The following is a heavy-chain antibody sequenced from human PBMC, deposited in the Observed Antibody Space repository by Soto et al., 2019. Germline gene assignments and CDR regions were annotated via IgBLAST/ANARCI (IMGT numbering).Heavy chain of an antibody. CDR2: ISAYNGNT. Sequence: ASVKVSCKASGYTFTSYGIIWVRQAPGQGLEWMGWISAYNGNTNYAQKLQGRVTMTTDTSTSTAYMELRSLRSDDTAVYYCARGGGSLYCSSTSCRYNWFDPWGQGTLVTSPQ. D-gene: IGHD2-2*01. CDR1: GYTFTSYG. J-gene: IGHJ5*02. CDR3: ARGGGSLYCSSTSCRYNWFDP. V-gene: IGHV1-18*01.